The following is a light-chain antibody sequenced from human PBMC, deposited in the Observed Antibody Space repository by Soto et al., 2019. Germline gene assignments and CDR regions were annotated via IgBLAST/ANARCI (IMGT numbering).Light chain of an antibody. J-gene: IGKJ1*01. V-gene: IGKV3-20*01. CDR3: QQYNSYSWT. CDR1: QSVSDNY. Sequence: EVVLAESPGTLSLSPGEGATLSCRASQSVSDNYLAGYQQKPGQAPRLLIYGASNRATGIPDRFSGSGSGTEFTLTISCLQSEDFATYYCQQYNSYSWTFGQGTKVDIK. CDR2: GAS.